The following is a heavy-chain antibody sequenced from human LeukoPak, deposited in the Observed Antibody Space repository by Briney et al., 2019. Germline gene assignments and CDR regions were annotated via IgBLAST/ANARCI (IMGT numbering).Heavy chain of an antibody. Sequence: SETLSLTCTVSGGSISSYYWSWIRQPAGKGLEWIGRIYTSGSTNYNPSLKSRVTMSVDTSKNQFSLKLSSVTAADTAVYYCARGQQLGYCSSTSCQYAFDIWGQGTMVTVSS. D-gene: IGHD2-2*01. V-gene: IGHV4-4*07. CDR2: IYTSGST. CDR1: GGSISSYY. J-gene: IGHJ3*02. CDR3: ARGQQLGYCSSTSCQYAFDI.